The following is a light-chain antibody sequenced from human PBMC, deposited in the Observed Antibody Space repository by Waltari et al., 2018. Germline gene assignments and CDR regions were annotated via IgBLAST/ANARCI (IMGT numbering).Light chain of an antibody. CDR3: QQYRNLWT. V-gene: IGKV1-5*03. Sequence: DIQMTQSPSTLSASVGDRVTITCRASQSLSNCLAWYQQKPGKAPKVLIYKASTLESGVTSRCSGSGAGTEVTLTISRLQPDDFATYYCQQYRNLWTFGQGTKVEIK. J-gene: IGKJ1*01. CDR2: KAS. CDR1: QSLSNC.